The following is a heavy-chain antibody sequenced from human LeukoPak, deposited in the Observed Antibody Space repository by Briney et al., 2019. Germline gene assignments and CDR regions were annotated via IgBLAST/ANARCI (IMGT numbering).Heavy chain of an antibody. Sequence: GGSLRLSCAASGFTFSSYAMSWVRQAPGKGLEWVSAISGSGGSTYYADSVKGRFTISRDNSKNTLYLRMNSLRAEDTAVYYCAKEPRGGSYRRHFDYWGQGTLVTVSS. CDR2: ISGSGGST. D-gene: IGHD1-26*01. J-gene: IGHJ4*02. CDR1: GFTFSSYA. V-gene: IGHV3-23*01. CDR3: AKEPRGGSYRRHFDY.